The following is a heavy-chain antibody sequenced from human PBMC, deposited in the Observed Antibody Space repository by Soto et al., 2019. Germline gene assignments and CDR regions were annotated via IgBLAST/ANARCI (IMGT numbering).Heavy chain of an antibody. CDR3: ARQPFAMTVVLRSWYFDL. V-gene: IGHV4-39*01. Sequence: SETLSLTCTVSGGSISSSSYYWGWIRQPPGKGLEWIGSIYYSGGTYYNPSLKSRVTIFVDTSKNQFSLKLSSVTAADTAVYYCARQPFAMTVVLRSWYFDLWGRGTLVTVSS. CDR2: IYYSGGT. J-gene: IGHJ2*01. CDR1: GGSISSSSYY. D-gene: IGHD3-22*01.